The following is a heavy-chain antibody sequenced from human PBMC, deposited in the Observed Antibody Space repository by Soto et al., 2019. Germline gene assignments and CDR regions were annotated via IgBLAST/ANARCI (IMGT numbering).Heavy chain of an antibody. CDR1: VYTFTSYG. J-gene: IGHJ5*02. V-gene: IGHV1-18*01. D-gene: IGHD3-16*01. Sequence: ASVKVSCKASVYTFTSYGISWVRQAPGQGLEWMGWISAYNGNTNYAQKLQGRVTMTTDTSTSTAYMELRSLRSDDTAVYYCAAVSHYDYIWGSYGTPNWFDPWGQGTLVNVS. CDR3: AAVSHYDYIWGSYGTPNWFDP. CDR2: ISAYNGNT.